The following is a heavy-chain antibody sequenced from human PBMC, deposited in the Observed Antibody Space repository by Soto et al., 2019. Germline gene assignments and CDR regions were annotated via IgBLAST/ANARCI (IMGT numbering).Heavy chain of an antibody. V-gene: IGHV1-69*06. Sequence: QVQLVQSGAEVKTPGSSLKVSCKVSGSRFSNYVISCVRQAPGHGLEWLGRIIPIFNSTKYAQNFQGRLTITADKSTSTASLELRSLRSDDTAVYYCAREGRGKKAGYNGLVSLGYWGQGPLVTASS. CDR3: AREGRGKKAGYNGLVSLGY. J-gene: IGHJ4*02. CDR1: GSRFSNYV. D-gene: IGHD2-2*02. CDR2: IIPIFNST.